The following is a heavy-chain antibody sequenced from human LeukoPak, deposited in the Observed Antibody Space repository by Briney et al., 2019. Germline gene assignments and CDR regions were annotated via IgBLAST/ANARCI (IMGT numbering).Heavy chain of an antibody. Sequence: SETLSLTCTVSGGSISSYYWSWIRQPPGKGLEWIGYIYYSGSTNYNPSLKSRVTISVDTSKNQFSLKLSSVTAADTAVYYCARDRGPGYFDYWGQGTLVTVSS. V-gene: IGHV4-59*01. D-gene: IGHD3-10*01. CDR1: GGSISSYY. CDR2: IYYSGST. J-gene: IGHJ4*02. CDR3: ARDRGPGYFDY.